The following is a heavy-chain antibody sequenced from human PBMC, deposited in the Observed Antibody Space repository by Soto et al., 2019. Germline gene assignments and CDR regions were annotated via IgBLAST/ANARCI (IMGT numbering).Heavy chain of an antibody. Sequence: PSETLSLTCTVSGGSISSYYWGWIRQPPGKGLEWIGSIYYSGSTYYNPSLKSRVTISVDTSKNQFPLKLSSLTAADTAVFYCARFGYVDTDKVYYFDYWGQGTLVTVSS. CDR1: GGSISSYY. D-gene: IGHD5-18*01. V-gene: IGHV4-39*01. CDR3: ARFGYVDTDKVYYFDY. J-gene: IGHJ4*02. CDR2: IYYSGST.